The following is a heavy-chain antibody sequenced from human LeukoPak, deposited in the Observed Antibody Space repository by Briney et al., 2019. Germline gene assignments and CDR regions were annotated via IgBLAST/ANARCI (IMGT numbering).Heavy chain of an antibody. J-gene: IGHJ4*02. CDR2: IYTSGTT. CDR1: GGSISSGSYY. D-gene: IGHD6-13*01. Sequence: SETPSLTCTVSGGSISSGSYYWSWIRQPAGKGLEWIGRIYTSGTTNYNPSLKSRVTISVDTSKNQFSLKLSSVTAADTAVYYCARGGAATAFSDYWGQGTLVTVSS. CDR3: ARGGAATAFSDY. V-gene: IGHV4-61*02.